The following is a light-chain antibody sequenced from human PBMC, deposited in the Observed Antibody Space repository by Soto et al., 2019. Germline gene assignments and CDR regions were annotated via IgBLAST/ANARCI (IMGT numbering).Light chain of an antibody. CDR2: VAS. J-gene: IGKJ2*01. CDR1: QGISTY. V-gene: IGKV1-9*01. CDR3: QQLYSYPYT. Sequence: DIPLTQSPSFLSASVGDRVTITCRASQGISTYLAWYQQKSGKAPKLLIYVASTLQSGVPSRFSGSGSGTEFTVTISSLQPEDLAIYYCQQLYSYPYTFGQGTKLEI.